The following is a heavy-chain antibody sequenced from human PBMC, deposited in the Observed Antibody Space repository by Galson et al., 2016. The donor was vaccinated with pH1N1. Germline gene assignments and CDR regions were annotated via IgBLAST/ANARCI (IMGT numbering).Heavy chain of an antibody. J-gene: IGHJ3*02. CDR1: GYIFTSQW. Sequence: QSGAEVTKPGESLKISCKASGYIFTSQWIAWVRQVPGKGLEWVGVVNPGGSTIRYSPSFQGQVTISSDRSISTAYLQWISLRASDTATYYCARQYDFGDYRGDAFDIWGQGTVVIVSS. V-gene: IGHV5-51*03. CDR3: ARQYDFGDYRGDAFDI. D-gene: IGHD4-17*01. CDR2: VNPGGSTI.